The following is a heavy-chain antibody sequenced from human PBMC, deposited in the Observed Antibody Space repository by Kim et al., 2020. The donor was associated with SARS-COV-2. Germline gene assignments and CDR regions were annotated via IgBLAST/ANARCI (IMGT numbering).Heavy chain of an antibody. J-gene: IGHJ3*02. CDR1: GFSLSTRGMS. Sequence: SGPTLVNPTQTLTLTCTFSGFSLSTRGMSVTWIRQPPGKALEWLALIDWDDDKYYITSLKTRLTISKDTSKTQVVLTMTNMDPVDTATYYCARIIKGRFYYGSGRPLDAFDIWGQGTMVTVSS. V-gene: IGHV2-70*13. CDR2: IDWDDDK. CDR3: ARIIKGRFYYGSGRPLDAFDI. D-gene: IGHD3-10*01.